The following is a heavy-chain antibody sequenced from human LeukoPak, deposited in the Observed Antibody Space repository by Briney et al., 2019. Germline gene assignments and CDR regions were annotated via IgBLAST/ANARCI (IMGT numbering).Heavy chain of an antibody. V-gene: IGHV3-30*02. J-gene: IGHJ5*02. Sequence: GGSLRLSCAASGFTFSSYGMHWVRQAPGKGLEWVAFIRYDGSNKYYADSVKGRFTISRGNSKNTLYLQMNSLRAEDTAVYYCARGGFWSGYFINWFDPWGQGTLVTVSS. CDR1: GFTFSSYG. D-gene: IGHD3-3*01. CDR3: ARGGFWSGYFINWFDP. CDR2: IRYDGSNK.